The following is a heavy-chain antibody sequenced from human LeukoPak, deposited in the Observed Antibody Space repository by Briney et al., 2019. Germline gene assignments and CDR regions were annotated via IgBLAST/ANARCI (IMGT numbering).Heavy chain of an antibody. Sequence: ASVKVSCKASGYTFTTYGISWVRQAPGQGLEWMGWINANNGDTHYEQKLQGRITMTTDTSTSTVYMELRSLRSDDTAVYYCTRDFVLLTSYDVFENWGQGTLVTVSS. J-gene: IGHJ4*02. CDR2: INANNGDT. CDR1: GYTFTTYG. CDR3: TRDFVLLTSYDVFEN. D-gene: IGHD3-3*01. V-gene: IGHV1-18*01.